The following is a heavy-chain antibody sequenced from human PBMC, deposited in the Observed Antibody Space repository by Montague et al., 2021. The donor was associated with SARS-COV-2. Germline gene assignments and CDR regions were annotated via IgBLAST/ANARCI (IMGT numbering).Heavy chain of an antibody. CDR3: ARIRDNWNGDYYYGMDV. CDR1: GFSLSTSGMC. Sequence: PALVKPTQTLTLTCTFSGFSLSTSGMCVSWIRQPPGKALEWLALIDWDDDKYYSTSRKTRLTISKDTSKNQVVLTMTNMDPVDTATYYCARIRDNWNGDYYYGMDVWGQGTTVTVSS. V-gene: IGHV2-70*01. J-gene: IGHJ6*02. CDR2: IDWDDDK. D-gene: IGHD1-1*01.